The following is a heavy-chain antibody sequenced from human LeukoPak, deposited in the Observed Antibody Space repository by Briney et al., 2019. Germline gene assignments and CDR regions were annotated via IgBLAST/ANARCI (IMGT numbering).Heavy chain of an antibody. CDR3: AKLGGSTDAFDI. J-gene: IGHJ3*02. V-gene: IGHV3-23*01. CDR1: GFTFSSYG. CDR2: ISGSGGST. D-gene: IGHD1-26*01. Sequence: GGSLRLSCAASGFTFSSYGMSWVRQAPGKGLEWVSAISGSGGSTYYADSVEGRFTISRDNSKNTLYLQMNSLRAEDTAVYYCAKLGGSTDAFDIWGQGTMVTVSS.